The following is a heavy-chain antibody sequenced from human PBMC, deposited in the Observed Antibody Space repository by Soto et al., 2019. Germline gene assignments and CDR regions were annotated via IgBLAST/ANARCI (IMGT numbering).Heavy chain of an antibody. D-gene: IGHD6-13*01. Sequence: ASVKVSCKASGYTFTSYGISWVRQAPGQGLEWMGWISAYNGNTNYAQKLQGRVTMTTDTSTSTAYMELRSLRSDDTAVYYCARDRVRMAAAGTTDYWGQGTLVTVSS. CDR3: ARDRVRMAAAGTTDY. V-gene: IGHV1-18*01. CDR2: ISAYNGNT. J-gene: IGHJ4*02. CDR1: GYTFTSYG.